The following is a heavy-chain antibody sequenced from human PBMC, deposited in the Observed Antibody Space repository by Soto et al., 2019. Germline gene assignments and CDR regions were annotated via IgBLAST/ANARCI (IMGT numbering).Heavy chain of an antibody. V-gene: IGHV4-4*02. Sequence: QVQLQESGPGLVKPSGTLSLTCAVSGGSISSSNWWSWVRQPPGKGLEWIGEIYHSVSTNYNPSLKSRVTISVDKSKNQFSLKLSSVTAADTAVYYCAREGMDPGGSGSYWHWFDPWGQGTLVTVSS. CDR3: AREGMDPGGSGSYWHWFDP. J-gene: IGHJ5*02. CDR1: GGSISSSNW. CDR2: IYHSVST. D-gene: IGHD3-10*01.